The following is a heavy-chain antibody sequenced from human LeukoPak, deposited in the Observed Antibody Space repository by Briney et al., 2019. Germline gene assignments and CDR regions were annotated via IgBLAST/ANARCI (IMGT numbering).Heavy chain of an antibody. J-gene: IGHJ4*02. CDR3: AKDLSSGKYDSSGYHDY. CDR2: ISGSGGST. D-gene: IGHD3-22*01. V-gene: IGHV3-23*01. CDR1: GFTFSSYA. Sequence: GSLRLSCAASGFTFSSYAMSWVRPAPGKGLEWVSAISGSGGSTYYADSVKGRFTISRDNSKNTLYLQMNSLRAEDTAVYYCAKDLSSGKYDSSGYHDYWGQGTLVTVSS.